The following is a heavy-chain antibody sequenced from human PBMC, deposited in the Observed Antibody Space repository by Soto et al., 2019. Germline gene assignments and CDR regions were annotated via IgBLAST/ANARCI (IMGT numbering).Heavy chain of an antibody. Sequence: GESLKISCKGSGYSFTSYWIGWVRQMPGKGLEWMGIIYPGDSDTRYSPSFQGQVSISADKSISTAYLQWSSLKAADTAMYYCAKGEVGATKAFDIWGQGTMVTVSS. CDR2: IYPGDSDT. J-gene: IGHJ3*02. V-gene: IGHV5-51*01. CDR1: GYSFTSYW. D-gene: IGHD1-26*01. CDR3: AKGEVGATKAFDI.